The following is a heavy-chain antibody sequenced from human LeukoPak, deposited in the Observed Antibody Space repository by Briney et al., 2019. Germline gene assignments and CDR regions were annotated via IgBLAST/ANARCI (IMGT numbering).Heavy chain of an antibody. J-gene: IGHJ4*02. CDR3: AREAHYYDSSGYYWGHYFDY. CDR1: GGSMSSYY. D-gene: IGHD3-22*01. V-gene: IGHV4-59*01. Sequence: PSETLSLTCTVSGGSMSSYYWSWIRQPAGKGLEWLGYISYTGSTNYNPSLMSRVTISVDTSKNHFSLKLSSVTAADTAVYYCAREAHYYDSSGYYWGHYFDYWGQGTLVTVSS. CDR2: ISYTGST.